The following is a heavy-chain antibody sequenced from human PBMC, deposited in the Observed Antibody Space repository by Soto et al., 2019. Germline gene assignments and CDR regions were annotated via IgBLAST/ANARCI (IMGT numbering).Heavy chain of an antibody. Sequence: EVQMLESGGGLVQPGGSLRLSCTGSGFTFSSYGMSWVRQAPGKGLEWVSGISGGGPPTYYADSVRGRFTISRDNSKNTLYLQINSLRAEDRAIYYCAIRTYSTGWYYLDLWGRGTLVTVSA. CDR3: AIRTYSTGWYYLDL. V-gene: IGHV3-23*01. J-gene: IGHJ4*02. CDR2: ISGGGPPT. D-gene: IGHD6-25*01. CDR1: GFTFSSYG.